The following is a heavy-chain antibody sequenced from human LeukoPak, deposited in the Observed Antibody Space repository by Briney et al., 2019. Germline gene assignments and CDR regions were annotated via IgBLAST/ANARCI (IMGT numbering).Heavy chain of an antibody. Sequence: ASVKVSCKAFGYTFTSNYMHWVRQAPGQGLEWMGWINPNSGGTNYAQKFQGRVTMTRDTSISTAYMELSRLRSADTAVYYCARRRIAVAGLLDYWGQGTLVTVSS. J-gene: IGHJ4*02. CDR1: GYTFTSNY. CDR2: INPNSGGT. V-gene: IGHV1-2*02. D-gene: IGHD6-19*01. CDR3: ARRRIAVAGLLDY.